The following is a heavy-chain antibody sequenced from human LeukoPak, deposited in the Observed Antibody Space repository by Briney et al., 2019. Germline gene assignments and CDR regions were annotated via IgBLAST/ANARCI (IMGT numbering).Heavy chain of an antibody. J-gene: IGHJ4*02. Sequence: GGSLRLSCVASGITFSTYATSWVRQAPGKGLEWVSVISSSGSSTYYADSVKGRFTISRDNLKNTLYLQMNSLRAEDTAVYYCAKDLRPDGVDNFDHWGQGILVTVSS. CDR1: GITFSTYA. CDR3: AKDLRPDGVDNFDH. D-gene: IGHD2-8*01. CDR2: ISSSGSST. V-gene: IGHV3-23*01.